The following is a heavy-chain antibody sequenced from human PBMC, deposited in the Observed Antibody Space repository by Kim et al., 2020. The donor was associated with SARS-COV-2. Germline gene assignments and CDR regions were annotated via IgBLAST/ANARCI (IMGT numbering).Heavy chain of an antibody. CDR2: IIPIFGTA. V-gene: IGHV1-69*05. D-gene: IGHD7-27*01. CDR3: ARNEKLGPTIYYYYGMDV. CDR1: GGTFSSYA. Sequence: SVKVSCKASGGTFSSYAISWVRQAPGQGLEWMGGIIPIFGTANYAQKFQGRVTITTDESTSTAYMELSSLRSEDTAVYYCARNEKLGPTIYYYYGMDVWGQGTTVTVSS. J-gene: IGHJ6*02.